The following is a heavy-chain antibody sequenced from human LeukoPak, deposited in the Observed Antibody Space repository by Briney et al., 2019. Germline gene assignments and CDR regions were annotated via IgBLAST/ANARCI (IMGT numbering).Heavy chain of an antibody. D-gene: IGHD2-21*01. CDR2: VWYDGHNN. Sequence: GGSLRLSCVASGFTFSKYGMHWVRQAPGKGLQWLAIVWYDGHNNYYADSVKGRFTISRDNSKNTLFLEMNDLKAEDTAVYYCAREWGLIAVAGGPGYWGQGTLVTVSS. J-gene: IGHJ4*02. CDR3: AREWGLIAVAGGPGY. V-gene: IGHV3-33*01. CDR1: GFTFSKYG.